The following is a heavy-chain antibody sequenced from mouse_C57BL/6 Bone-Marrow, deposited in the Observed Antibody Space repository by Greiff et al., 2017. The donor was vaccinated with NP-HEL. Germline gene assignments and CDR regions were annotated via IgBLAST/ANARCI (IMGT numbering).Heavy chain of an antibody. V-gene: IGHV1-47*01. J-gene: IGHJ1*03. D-gene: IGHD2-5*01. CDR2: FHPYNDDT. CDR1: GYTFTTYP. Sequence: QVQLKQSGAELVKPGASVKMSCKASGYTFTTYPIEWMKQNHGKSLEWIGNFHPYNDDTKYNEKFKGKATLTVEKSSSTVYLELSRLTSDDSAVYYCARSHYSNHPGYFDVWGTGTTVTVSS. CDR3: ARSHYSNHPGYFDV.